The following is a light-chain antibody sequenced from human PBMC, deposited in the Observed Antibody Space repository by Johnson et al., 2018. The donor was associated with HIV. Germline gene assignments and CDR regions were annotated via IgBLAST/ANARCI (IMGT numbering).Light chain of an antibody. Sequence: QSVLTQPPSVSAAPGQKVTVSCSGSSSNIGNNFVSWYQQVPGTAPKLLIYDTDKRPSGIPDRFSGSTSGTSATLGITGLQTGDEADYYCGTWDSSPSAGLYVFGTGTKVTVL. J-gene: IGLJ1*01. CDR1: SSNIGNNF. CDR3: GTWDSSPSAGLYV. CDR2: DTD. V-gene: IGLV1-51*01.